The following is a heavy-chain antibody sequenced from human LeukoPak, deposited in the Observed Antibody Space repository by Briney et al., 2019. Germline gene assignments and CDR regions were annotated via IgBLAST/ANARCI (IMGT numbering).Heavy chain of an antibody. V-gene: IGHV1-18*01. CDR2: ISAYNSNT. CDR1: GYTFTIYG. J-gene: IGHJ6*03. D-gene: IGHD6-19*01. CDR3: AREGIAVAGLTVYYXYYMDV. Sequence: GASVKVSCKASGYTFTIYGISWVRQAPGQGLEWMGWISAYNSNTNYAQKLQGKVTMATDTSTSTAYMELRSLRSDDTAVSDCAREGIAVAGLTVYYXYYMDVWGKGTTVTVSS.